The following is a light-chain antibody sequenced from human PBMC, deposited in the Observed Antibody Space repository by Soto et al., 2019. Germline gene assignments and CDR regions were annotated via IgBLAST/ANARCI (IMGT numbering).Light chain of an antibody. CDR2: DAS. V-gene: IGKV1-5*01. Sequence: DIQMTQSPSALSASVGDRVTITCRASQSISGWLAWFQQKPGKAPKLLIYDASSLESGVPSRFGGSGSGTECTLTITSLQPDDFATYYCQQYVFYRGTFGQGTKVDIK. CDR1: QSISGW. J-gene: IGKJ1*01. CDR3: QQYVFYRGT.